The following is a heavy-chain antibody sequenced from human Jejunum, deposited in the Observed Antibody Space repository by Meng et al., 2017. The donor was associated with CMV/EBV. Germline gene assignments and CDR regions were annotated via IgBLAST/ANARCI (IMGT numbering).Heavy chain of an antibody. Sequence: LQQSGPVLVKPPPTLYLTCSLSVDSVSSIGPIWNWIRQSPSRRLEWLGKTYYRSKWYNDYAPSVKSPITVKPDTSKNQFPLKLNSVTPEAKAVYYCARENGYAWYFDFWGRGTLVTVSS. CDR2: TYYRSKWYN. CDR1: VDSVSSIGPI. J-gene: IGHJ2*01. CDR3: ARENGYAWYFDF. D-gene: IGHD2-8*01. V-gene: IGHV6-1*01.